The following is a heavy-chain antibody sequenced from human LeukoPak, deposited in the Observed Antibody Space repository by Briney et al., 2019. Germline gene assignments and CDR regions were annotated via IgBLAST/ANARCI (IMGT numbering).Heavy chain of an antibody. CDR1: GDSVSSNSAA. J-gene: IGHJ5*02. CDR3: ARDLAAAGWWFDP. Sequence: SQTLSLTCAISGDSVSSNSAAWNWIRQSPSRGLGWLGRTYYRSKWYNDYAISVRSRITINPDTSKNHFSLQLNSVTPEDTAVYYCARDLAAAGWWFDPWGQGTLVTVSS. CDR2: TYYRSKWYN. D-gene: IGHD6-13*01. V-gene: IGHV6-1*01.